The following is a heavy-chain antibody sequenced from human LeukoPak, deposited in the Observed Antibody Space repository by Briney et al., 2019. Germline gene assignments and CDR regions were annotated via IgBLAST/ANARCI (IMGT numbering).Heavy chain of an antibody. D-gene: IGHD3-9*01. Sequence: SETLSLTCTVSGGSISSYYWSWIRQPPGKGLEWIGYIYTSGSTNYNPSLKSRVTISVDTSKNQFSLKLSSVTAADTAVYFCARESDYDLLTGRPLGAFDLWGQGTRVTVSS. V-gene: IGHV4-4*09. CDR3: ARESDYDLLTGRPLGAFDL. CDR2: IYTSGST. J-gene: IGHJ3*01. CDR1: GGSISSYY.